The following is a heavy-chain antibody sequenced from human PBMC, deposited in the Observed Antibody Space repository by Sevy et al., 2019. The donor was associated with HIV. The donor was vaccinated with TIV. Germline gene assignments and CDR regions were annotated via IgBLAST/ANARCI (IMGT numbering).Heavy chain of an antibody. V-gene: IGHV3-30*18. CDR3: AKAAIVVVSASPNCFDS. J-gene: IGHJ4*02. D-gene: IGHD2-21*02. CDR1: GFTFNTYG. Sequence: GGSLRLSCAASGFTFNTYGMHWVRQTPGKGLEWVAVISYDGTDTYYADSVKGRFTISKDNSKNTLSLQMNSLRVEDTAVYYCAKAAIVVVSASPNCFDSWGPGTVVTVS. CDR2: ISYDGTDT.